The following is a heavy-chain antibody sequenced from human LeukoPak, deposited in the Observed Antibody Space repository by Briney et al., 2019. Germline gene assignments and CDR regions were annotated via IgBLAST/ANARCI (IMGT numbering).Heavy chain of an antibody. J-gene: IGHJ4*02. D-gene: IGHD5-24*01. Sequence: GGSLRLSCAASGFTFSSYSMNWVRQATGKGLEWVSSISSSSSYIYYGDSVKGRFTISRDNAKDSLYLQMNSLRAEDTAVYYCARDGYNYFDYWGQGALVTVSS. CDR1: GFTFSSYS. V-gene: IGHV3-21*01. CDR3: ARDGYNYFDY. CDR2: ISSSSSYI.